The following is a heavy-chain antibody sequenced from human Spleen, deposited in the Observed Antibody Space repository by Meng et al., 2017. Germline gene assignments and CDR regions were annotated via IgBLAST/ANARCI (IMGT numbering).Heavy chain of an antibody. CDR3: ARETPSAVWYDGYYYYGMDV. CDR1: DYSISSGYF. V-gene: IGHV4-38-2*02. J-gene: IGHJ6*02. Sequence: SETLSLTCAVSDYSISSGYFWGWIRQPPGKGLEWIGSISHSGSTYNNPSLRSRVTISLDTSKNQFSLRLSSVTAADTAVYYCARETPSAVWYDGYYYYGMDVWGQGTTVTVSS. D-gene: IGHD6-13*01. CDR2: ISHSGST.